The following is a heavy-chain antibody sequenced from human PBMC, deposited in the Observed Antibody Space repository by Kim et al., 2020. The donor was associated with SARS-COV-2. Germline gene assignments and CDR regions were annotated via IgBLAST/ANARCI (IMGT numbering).Heavy chain of an antibody. D-gene: IGHD3-10*01. V-gene: IGHV3-30-3*01. J-gene: IGHJ4*02. CDR1: GFTFSSYA. CDR3: ATLSENYYGSGSYYNSYFDY. CDR2: ISYDGSNK. Sequence: GGSLRLSCAASGFTFSSYAMHWVRQAPGKGLEWVAVISYDGSNKYYADSVKGRFTISRDNSKNTLYLQMNSLRAEDTAVYYCATLSENYYGSGSYYNSYFDYWGQGTLVTVSS.